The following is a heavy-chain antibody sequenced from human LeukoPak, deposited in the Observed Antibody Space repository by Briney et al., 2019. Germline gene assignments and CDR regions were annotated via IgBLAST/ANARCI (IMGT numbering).Heavy chain of an antibody. D-gene: IGHD1-20*01. J-gene: IGHJ5*02. CDR3: ARVAGITGIRGFDP. CDR1: GGSVSSNY. V-gene: IGHV3-53*01. CDR2: IYGGGST. Sequence: GGSLRLSCAASGGSVSSNYMSWVRQAPGKGLEWVSVIYGGGSTYYADSVKGRFAISRDNSKNTLYLQMNSLRAEDTAVYYCARVAGITGIRGFDPWGQGTLVTVSS.